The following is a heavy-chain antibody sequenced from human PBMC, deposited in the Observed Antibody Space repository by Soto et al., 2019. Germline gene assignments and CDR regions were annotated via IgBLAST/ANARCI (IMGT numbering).Heavy chain of an antibody. CDR3: ARDVLGSYYYDSSDYYGSYYYYNGMDV. CDR1: GYTFTGYY. V-gene: IGHV1-2*04. J-gene: IGHJ6*02. Sequence: ASVKVSCKASGYTFTGYYMHWVRQAPGQGLEWMGWINPKSGGTKYAEKFQGWVTMTRDTSISTAYMELSRLRSDDTAVYYCARDVLGSYYYDSSDYYGSYYYYNGMDVWGQGTTVTV. D-gene: IGHD3-22*01. CDR2: INPKSGGT.